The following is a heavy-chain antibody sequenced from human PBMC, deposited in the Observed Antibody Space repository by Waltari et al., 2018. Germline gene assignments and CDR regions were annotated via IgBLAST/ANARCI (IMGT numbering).Heavy chain of an antibody. D-gene: IGHD2-21*01. J-gene: IGHJ4*02. CDR3: ARGEDVGVNVY. Sequence: QVQLVQSGAEVKKPGASVKVSCQASGYTFIDYYIHWVRQAPGQGLEWMGIIDHRGGSSDYPQQFQGRLTLSRDTSTNTVYMELSSLRSEDTAVYYCARGEDVGVNVYWGQGTLVTVSS. CDR2: IDHRGGSS. CDR1: GYTFIDYY. V-gene: IGHV1-46*01.